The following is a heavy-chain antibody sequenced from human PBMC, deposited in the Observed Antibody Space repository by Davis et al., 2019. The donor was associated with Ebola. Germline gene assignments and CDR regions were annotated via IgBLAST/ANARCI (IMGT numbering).Heavy chain of an antibody. J-gene: IGHJ5*02. CDR2: ISAYNGNT. CDR1: GYTFTSYG. D-gene: IGHD4-11*01. CDR3: ARDVMTTVTTGWFDP. V-gene: IGHV1-18*01. Sequence: AASVKVSCKASGYTFTSYGISWVRQAPGQGPEWMGWISAYNGNTNYAQKLQGRVTMTTDTSTSTAYMELRSLRSDDTAVYYCARDVMTTVTTGWFDPWGQGTLVTVSS.